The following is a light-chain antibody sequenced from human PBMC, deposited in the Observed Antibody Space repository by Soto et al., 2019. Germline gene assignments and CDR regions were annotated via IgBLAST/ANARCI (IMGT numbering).Light chain of an antibody. CDR2: KTS. J-gene: IGKJ2*01. Sequence: DILMTQSPSTLSASVGDRVTITCRASQSFGRWLAWYQQKPGKAPELLIYKTSTLERGVPSRFSGSGSGTEFTLTISSLQPDDFATYYCQEYKTGPGYNFGQGTRLEIK. CDR1: QSFGRW. V-gene: IGKV1-5*03. CDR3: QEYKTGPGYN.